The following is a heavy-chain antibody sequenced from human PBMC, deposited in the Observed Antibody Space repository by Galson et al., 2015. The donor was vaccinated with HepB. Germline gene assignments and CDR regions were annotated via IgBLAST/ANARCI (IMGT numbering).Heavy chain of an antibody. Sequence: LSLTCTVSGGSISNYYWSWIRQPPGKGLEWIGYIYHSGSTNYNSSLKSRVSISLDTSKNQFSLNLRSVTAADTAIYYCTRHELDGYNFVLSIDIWGQGTMVTVSA. CDR1: GGSISNYY. D-gene: IGHD5-24*01. CDR3: TRHELDGYNFVLSIDI. CDR2: IYHSGST. V-gene: IGHV4-59*08. J-gene: IGHJ3*02.